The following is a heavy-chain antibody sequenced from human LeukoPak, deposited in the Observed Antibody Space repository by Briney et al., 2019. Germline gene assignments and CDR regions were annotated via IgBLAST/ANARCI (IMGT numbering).Heavy chain of an antibody. CDR2: ISAYNGNT. Sequence: GASVKVSCKASGYTFTSYGISWVRQAPGQGLEWMGWISAYNGNTNYARKLQGRVTMTTDTSTSTAYMELRSLRSDDTAVYYCARDRDIVVVVAATVYYYYGMDVWGQGTTVTVSS. J-gene: IGHJ6*02. CDR1: GYTFTSYG. CDR3: ARDRDIVVVVAATVYYYYGMDV. D-gene: IGHD2-15*01. V-gene: IGHV1-18*01.